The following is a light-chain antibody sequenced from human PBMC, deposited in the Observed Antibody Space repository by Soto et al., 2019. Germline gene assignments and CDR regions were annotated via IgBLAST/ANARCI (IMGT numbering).Light chain of an antibody. J-gene: IGKJ1*01. CDR1: QSVSRSF. V-gene: IGKV3-20*01. CDR3: QQHDGSPRT. Sequence: EIVLTQSPGTLSLSPGERATLSCRASQSVSRSFLAWYQQDPGQAPRLLIYGASSRATGIPDRFSGSGSGTDFTLTISRREPEDFAVYFCQQHDGSPRTFGQGTKVEI. CDR2: GAS.